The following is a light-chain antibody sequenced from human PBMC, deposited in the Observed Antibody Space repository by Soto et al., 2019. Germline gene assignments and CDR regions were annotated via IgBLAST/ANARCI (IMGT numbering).Light chain of an antibody. Sequence: DIQMTQSPSSLSASVGDRVTITCRASQGIRNYIAWYQQKPGKVHKLLIYAASTLQSGVPSRFSGSGSGTDFTLTISSLQPEDVATYYCQKYNSAHLTFGGGTKVEIK. CDR2: AAS. CDR1: QGIRNY. V-gene: IGKV1-27*01. CDR3: QKYNSAHLT. J-gene: IGKJ4*01.